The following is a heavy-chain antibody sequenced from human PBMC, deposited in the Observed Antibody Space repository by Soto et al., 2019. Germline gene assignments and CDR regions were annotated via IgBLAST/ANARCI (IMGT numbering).Heavy chain of an antibody. V-gene: IGHV3-30-3*01. J-gene: IGHJ6*02. CDR2: ISYDGSNK. D-gene: IGHD2-8*01. Sequence: SLRLSCAASGFTFSSYAMHWVRQAPGKGLEWVAVISYDGSNKYYADSVKGRFTISRDNSKNTLYLQMNSLRAEDTAVYYCARDILLMVYATGLYYYGMDVWGQGTTVTVSS. CDR3: ARDILLMVYATGLYYYGMDV. CDR1: GFTFSSYA.